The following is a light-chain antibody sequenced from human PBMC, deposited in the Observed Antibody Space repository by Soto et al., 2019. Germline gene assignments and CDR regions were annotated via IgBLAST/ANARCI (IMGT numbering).Light chain of an antibody. CDR1: QSIDSW. V-gene: IGKV1-5*03. J-gene: IGKJ1*01. CDR3: QQGYTYST. CDR2: QTS. Sequence: DIQLTQSPSILSASVGDRVTITCRASQSIDSWLAWYQQKPGKAPNLLIFQTSNLESGVPSRFSGSGSGTEFTLTISILQPDDFATYYCQQGYTYSTFGQGTKVE.